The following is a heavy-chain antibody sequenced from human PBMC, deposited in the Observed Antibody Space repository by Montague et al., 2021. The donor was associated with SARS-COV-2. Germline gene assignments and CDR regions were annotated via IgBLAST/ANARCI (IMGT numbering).Heavy chain of an antibody. CDR2: IYYSGST. J-gene: IGHJ5*02. V-gene: IGHV4-39*01. D-gene: IGHD3-10*01. CDR3: ARLVWFGELSSENWFDP. Sequence: RIYYSGSTYYNSSLKSRVTISVDTSKNQFSLKLNSVTAADTAVYYCARLVWFGELSSENWFDPWGQGTLVTVSS.